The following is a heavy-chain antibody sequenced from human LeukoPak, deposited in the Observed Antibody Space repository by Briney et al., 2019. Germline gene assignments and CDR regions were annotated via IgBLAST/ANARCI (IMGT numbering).Heavy chain of an antibody. Sequence: SETLSLTYSVSGFTTAYSWGWLRQPPGKGPEWVGNIFQNGNTYYNPSLKSRVTISRDTSKSQFFLKLTSVTAADTAVYYCARRKDLTAFDIWGQGTMVTVSS. V-gene: IGHV4-38-2*01. CDR1: GFTTAYS. J-gene: IGHJ3*02. CDR2: IFQNGNT. CDR3: ARRKDLTAFDI. D-gene: IGHD3/OR15-3a*01.